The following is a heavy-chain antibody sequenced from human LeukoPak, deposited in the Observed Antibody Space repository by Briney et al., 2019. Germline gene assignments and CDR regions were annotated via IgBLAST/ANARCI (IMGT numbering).Heavy chain of an antibody. CDR3: ARVPLYYDFWSGYSNWFDP. Sequence: ASVKVSCKASGYTFTGYYMHWVRQAPGQGLEWMGWINPNSGGTNYAQKFQGRVTMTRDTSISTAYMELSGLRSDDTAVYYCARVPLYYDFWSGYSNWFDPWGQGTLVTVSS. CDR2: INPNSGGT. D-gene: IGHD3-3*01. CDR1: GYTFTGYY. J-gene: IGHJ5*02. V-gene: IGHV1-2*02.